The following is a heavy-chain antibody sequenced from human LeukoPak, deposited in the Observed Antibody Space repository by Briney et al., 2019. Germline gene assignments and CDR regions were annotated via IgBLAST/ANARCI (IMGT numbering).Heavy chain of an antibody. Sequence: ASVKVSCKTSGYTFTKYLIHWVRQAPGQGLEWVGTINPNGDATNYAPRLQGRLTLTQDTSTSTVYMELRGLTPDDTAVYYCARPLFCAFDNCGYWLDPWGPGTLVTVSS. CDR1: GYTFTKYL. V-gene: IGHV1-46*01. CDR3: ARPLFCAFDNCGYWLDP. CDR2: INPNGDAT. D-gene: IGHD1-20*01. J-gene: IGHJ5*02.